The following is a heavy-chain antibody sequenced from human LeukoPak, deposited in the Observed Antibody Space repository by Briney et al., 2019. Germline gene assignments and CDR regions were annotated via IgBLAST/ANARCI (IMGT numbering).Heavy chain of an antibody. CDR3: ARSATSSTIDY. J-gene: IGHJ4*02. Sequence: SETLSLTCAVYGGSFSGYFWVWIRQPPGKGLEWIGEINHSGSTNYNPSLKSRVTISVDTSKNQLSLKLRSVTAADTAVYYCARSATSSTIDYWGQGTLVTVSS. CDR1: GGSFSGYF. CDR2: INHSGST. D-gene: IGHD2-2*01. V-gene: IGHV4-34*01.